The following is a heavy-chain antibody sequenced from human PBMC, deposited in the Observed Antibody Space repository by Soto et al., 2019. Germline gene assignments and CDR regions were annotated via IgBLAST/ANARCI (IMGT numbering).Heavy chain of an antibody. Sequence: QVQLQQWGAGLLKPSETLSLTCAVYGGSVSSGSYYWSWIRQPPGKGLEWIGEMSHSGGTHFNPSLKSGVTILVDTSKNHFSLKMSLVTAADTVLYYWAGVERGTATTVVDAFDIWGPGTMVTVSS. J-gene: IGHJ3*02. CDR1: GGSVSSGSYY. CDR2: MSHSGGT. V-gene: IGHV4-34*01. D-gene: IGHD1-1*01. CDR3: AGVERGTATTVVDAFDI.